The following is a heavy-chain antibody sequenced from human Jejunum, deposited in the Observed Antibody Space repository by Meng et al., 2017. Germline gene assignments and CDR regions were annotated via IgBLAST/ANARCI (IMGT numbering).Heavy chain of an antibody. V-gene: IGHV4-30-4*01. D-gene: IGHD2-2*01. CDR2: MDYRGST. Sequence: QVHRQGAVPGMVKPSPALSLTCTVSGDSISSGEYFWSWIRQPPGKGLEWIGYMDYRGSTFYNPSLKSRVTISVDTSKNQFSLKLSSVTAADTAVYFCARGELLWDYWGQGTLVTVSS. J-gene: IGHJ4*02. CDR1: GDSISSGEYF. CDR3: ARGELLWDY.